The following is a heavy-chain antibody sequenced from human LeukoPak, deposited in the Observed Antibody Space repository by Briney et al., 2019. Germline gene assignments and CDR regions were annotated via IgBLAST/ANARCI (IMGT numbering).Heavy chain of an antibody. V-gene: IGHV1-69*04. CDR3: ARDILGGYSYGLWFDP. CDR2: IIPILDIA. J-gene: IGHJ5*02. Sequence: ASVKVSCKASGGTFSSYSISWVRQAPGQGLEWMGRIIPILDIANYAQKFQGRVTITADKSTSTAYMELSSLRSEDTAVYYCARDILGGYSYGLWFDPWGQGTLVTVSS. D-gene: IGHD5-18*01. CDR1: GGTFSSYS.